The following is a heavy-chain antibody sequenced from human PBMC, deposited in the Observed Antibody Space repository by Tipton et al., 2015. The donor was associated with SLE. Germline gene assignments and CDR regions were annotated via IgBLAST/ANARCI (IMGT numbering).Heavy chain of an antibody. V-gene: IGHV4-4*08. J-gene: IGHJ6*03. CDR2: IYRSGST. D-gene: IGHD2-2*03. CDR1: GDSISNYF. Sequence: TLSLTCTVSGDSISNYFWTWIRQPPGKGLEWIGYIYRSGSTNSNPSLKSRVTISMDTSNNPFSLKLTSVSAADTAVYYCATGTLVGSWYYSMDVWGKGTTVTVSS. CDR3: ATGTLVGSWYYSMDV.